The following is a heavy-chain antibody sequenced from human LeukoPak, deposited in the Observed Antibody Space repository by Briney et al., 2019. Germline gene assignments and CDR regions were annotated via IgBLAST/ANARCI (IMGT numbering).Heavy chain of an antibody. Sequence: SETLSLSCTVSGGSISSYYWSWIRQPPGKGLEWIGYIYYSGSTNYNPSLKSRDTISVDTSKNQFSLKQSSVTAADTAVYYCARVDLDSSWTLGVFDYWGQGTLVTVSS. CDR1: GGSISSYY. CDR3: ARVDLDSSWTLGVFDY. J-gene: IGHJ4*02. CDR2: IYYSGST. V-gene: IGHV4-59*01. D-gene: IGHD6-13*01.